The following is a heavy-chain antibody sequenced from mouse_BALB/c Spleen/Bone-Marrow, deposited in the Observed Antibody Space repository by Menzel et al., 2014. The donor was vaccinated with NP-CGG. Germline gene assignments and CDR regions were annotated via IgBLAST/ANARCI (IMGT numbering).Heavy chain of an antibody. CDR3: ARARSNGITTWYFDV. D-gene: IGHD2-4*01. CDR2: FAPGSGNT. Sequence: DLVKPGASVKLSCKASGYTFTSYWINWIKQRPGQGLEWIGRFAPGSGNTYYNEMFKGKATLTVDTSSSTAYIQLSSLTSEDSAVNFCARARSNGITTWYFDVWGAGTTVTVSS. V-gene: IGHV1S41*01. J-gene: IGHJ1*01. CDR1: GYTFTSYW.